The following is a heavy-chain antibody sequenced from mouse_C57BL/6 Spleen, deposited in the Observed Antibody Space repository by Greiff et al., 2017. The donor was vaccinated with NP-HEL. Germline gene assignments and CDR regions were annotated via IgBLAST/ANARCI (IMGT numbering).Heavy chain of an antibody. Sequence: EVKLVESGEGLVKPGGSLKLSCAASGFTFSSYAMSWVRQTPEKRLEWVAYISSGGDYIYYADTVKGRFTISRDNARNTLYLQMSSLKSEDTAMYYCTRGSSGHYFDYWGQGTTLTVSS. CDR2: ISSGGDYI. J-gene: IGHJ2*01. CDR1: GFTFSSYA. V-gene: IGHV5S21*01. CDR3: TRGSSGHYFDY. D-gene: IGHD3-2*02.